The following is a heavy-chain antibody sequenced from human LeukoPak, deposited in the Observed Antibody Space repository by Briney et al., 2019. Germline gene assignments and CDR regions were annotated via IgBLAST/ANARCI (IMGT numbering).Heavy chain of an antibody. Sequence: GGSLRLSCAASGFTFSSYAMHWVRQAPGKGLEWVSLISGDGGSTYYADSVKGRFTISRDNSKNSLYLQMNSLRTEDTAFYYCAKDCSGGSCYNYWGQGALVTVSS. V-gene: IGHV3-43*02. CDR3: AKDCSGGSCYNY. CDR2: ISGDGGST. J-gene: IGHJ4*02. CDR1: GFTFSSYA. D-gene: IGHD2-15*01.